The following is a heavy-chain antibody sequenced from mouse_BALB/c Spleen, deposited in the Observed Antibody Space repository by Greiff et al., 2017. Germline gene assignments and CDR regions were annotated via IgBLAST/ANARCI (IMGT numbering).Heavy chain of an antibody. D-gene: IGHD1-1*01. CDR1: GYSITSDYA. J-gene: IGHJ2*01. V-gene: IGHV3-2*02. CDR2: ISYSGST. Sequence: EVQLQESGPGLVKPSQSLSLTCTVTGYSITSDYAWNWIRQFPGNKLEWMGYISYSGSTSYNPSLKSRISITRDTSKNQFFLQLNSVTTEDTATYYCAEGALDGSSPFGYWGQGTTLTGSS. CDR3: AEGALDGSSPFGY.